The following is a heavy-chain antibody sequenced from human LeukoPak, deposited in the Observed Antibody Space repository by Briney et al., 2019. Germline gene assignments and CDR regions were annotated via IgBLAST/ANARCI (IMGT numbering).Heavy chain of an antibody. Sequence: SSETLSLTCTVSGYSISSTYYWGWIRQPPGKGLEWVGNVYHSGTTQYNPSLKSRVTISVDTSKNQFSLRLSSVTAADTAVYYCASTSWTYKYNWFDPWGQGTLVTVSS. CDR1: GYSISSTYY. CDR3: ASTSWTYKYNWFDP. V-gene: IGHV4-38-2*02. D-gene: IGHD3/OR15-3a*01. CDR2: VYHSGTT. J-gene: IGHJ5*02.